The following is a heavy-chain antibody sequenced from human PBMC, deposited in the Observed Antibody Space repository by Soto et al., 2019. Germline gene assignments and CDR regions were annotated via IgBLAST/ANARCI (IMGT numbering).Heavy chain of an antibody. V-gene: IGHV1-3*01. J-gene: IGHJ4*02. D-gene: IGHD3-16*02. CDR3: ARAKYDYIWGSYHPFDQ. CDR2: INVGDDKT. Sequence: VQLVQSGAEVKKPGASVRLSCKVSGKSFDNFAVHWVRQTPGQRPEWMGRINVGDDKTKYSEKFQGRVIVSYDTSATTAYMELRALSSEDTAVYYCARAKYDYIWGSYHPFDQWAQGAQVTVAS. CDR1: GKSFDNFA.